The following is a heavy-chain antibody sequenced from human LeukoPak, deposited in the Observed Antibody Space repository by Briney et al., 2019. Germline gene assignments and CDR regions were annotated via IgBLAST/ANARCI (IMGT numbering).Heavy chain of an antibody. CDR2: IKQDGSEK. CDR1: GFTFSSYW. J-gene: IGHJ4*02. CDR3: ARGADSGSYYLDY. D-gene: IGHD1-26*01. V-gene: IGHV3-7*01. Sequence: GGSLRLSCAASGFTFSSYWMSWVRQAPGKGLEWVANIKQDGSEKYYVDSVKGRFTISRDNSKNTLYLQMNSLRAEDTAVYYCARGADSGSYYLDYWGQGTLVTVSS.